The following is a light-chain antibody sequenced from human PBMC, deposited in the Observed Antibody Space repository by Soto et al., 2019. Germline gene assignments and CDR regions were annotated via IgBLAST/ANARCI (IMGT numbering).Light chain of an antibody. CDR3: QSYDISLSGSVV. CDR1: SSNIGGGYD. J-gene: IGLJ2*01. Sequence: QSVLTQPPSVSGAPGQRVTISCTGSSSNIGGGYDVHWYQQLPGTAPKLLIYGNSNRPSGVPDRFSGSKSGTSASLAITGHQAEDEGDYYCQSYDISLSGSVVFGGGTKVTVL. V-gene: IGLV1-40*01. CDR2: GNS.